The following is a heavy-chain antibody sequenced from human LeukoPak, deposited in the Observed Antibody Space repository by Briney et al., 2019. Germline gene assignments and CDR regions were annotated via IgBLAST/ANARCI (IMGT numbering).Heavy chain of an antibody. CDR3: AKLYYDFWSGYYDSSYFDY. CDR2: ISGSGGST. J-gene: IGHJ4*02. CDR1: GFTFSSYA. V-gene: IGHV3-23*01. Sequence: PGGFLRLSCAASGFTFSSYAMSWVRQAPGKGLEWVSAISGSGGSTYYADSVKGRFTISRDNSKNTLYLQMNSLRAEDTAVYYCAKLYYDFWSGYYDSSYFDYWGQGTLVTVSS. D-gene: IGHD3-3*01.